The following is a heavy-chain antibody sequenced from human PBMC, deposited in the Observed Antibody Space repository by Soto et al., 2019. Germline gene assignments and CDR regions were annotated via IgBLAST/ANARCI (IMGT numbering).Heavy chain of an antibody. Sequence: EVQLVESGGGLVQPGGSLRLSCAASGFTFSDHYMDWVRQAPGKGLEWVGRSRNKANSYSTEYAASVKGRFTISRDESKNALYLQMHSRKTEDTAVDYCARFSGSDTRGLDYWGQGTLVTVSS. CDR2: SRNKANSYST. V-gene: IGHV3-72*01. CDR1: GFTFSDHY. D-gene: IGHD1-26*01. CDR3: ARFSGSDTRGLDY. J-gene: IGHJ4*02.